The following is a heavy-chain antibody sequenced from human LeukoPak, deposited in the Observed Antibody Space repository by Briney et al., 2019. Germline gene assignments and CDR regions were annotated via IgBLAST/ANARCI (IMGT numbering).Heavy chain of an antibody. CDR2: VKSDGSVT. D-gene: IGHD3-9*01. Sequence: AGGSLRLSCAASGFTFSSYWMHWVRQAPGKGLVWVSRVKSDGSVTNYADSVKGRFTISRDNAKNTLYLQMNSLRAEDTAVYYCARDRYNEYFHYWGQGTLVTVSS. J-gene: IGHJ1*01. CDR3: ARDRYNEYFHY. V-gene: IGHV3-74*01. CDR1: GFTFSSYW.